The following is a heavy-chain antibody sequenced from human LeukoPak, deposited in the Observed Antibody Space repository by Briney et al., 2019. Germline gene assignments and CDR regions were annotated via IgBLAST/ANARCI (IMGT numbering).Heavy chain of an antibody. CDR3: ARMTTVTPRAFDI. V-gene: IGHV3-23*01. D-gene: IGHD4-17*01. Sequence: PGGSLRLSCAASGFTFSSYAMNWVRQAPGKGLEWVSAIGGSGGSTYYADSVKGRFTISRDNSRDTLYLQMSSLRAEDTALYYCARMTTVTPRAFDIWGQGTVVTVSS. CDR2: IGGSGGST. CDR1: GFTFSSYA. J-gene: IGHJ3*02.